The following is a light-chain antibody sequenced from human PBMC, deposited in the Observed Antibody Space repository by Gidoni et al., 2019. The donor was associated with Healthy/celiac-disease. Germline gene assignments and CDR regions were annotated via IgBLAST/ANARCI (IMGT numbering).Light chain of an antibody. CDR3: NSRDRSGNHVV. J-gene: IGLJ2*01. CDR2: GKH. CDR1: SLRRYY. Sequence: SELTQDPAGSVAWGQTVRITCQGDSLRRYYASWYQQKQGQAPVLVIYGKHTRPSGIPDRFSCSSSGNTASLTLTGAQAEDEADYYCNSRDRSGNHVVFGGGTKLTVL. V-gene: IGLV3-19*01.